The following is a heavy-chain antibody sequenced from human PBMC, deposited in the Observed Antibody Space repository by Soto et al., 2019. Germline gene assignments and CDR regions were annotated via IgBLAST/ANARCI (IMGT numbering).Heavy chain of an antibody. D-gene: IGHD3-10*01. J-gene: IGHJ4*02. CDR3: ARQVRRPRHFDY. CDR2: IYPVGSDT. CDR1: GYSFTSYW. Sequence: PGESLKISCQGSGYSFTSYWIGWVRQMPGKGLEWIGIIYPVGSDTRYSPSFQGQVTISADKSISTAYLQWSSLKASDTAMYYCARQVRRPRHFDYWGQGTLVTVSS. V-gene: IGHV5-51*01.